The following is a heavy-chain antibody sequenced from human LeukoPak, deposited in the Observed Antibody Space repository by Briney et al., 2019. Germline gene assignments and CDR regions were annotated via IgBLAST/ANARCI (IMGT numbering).Heavy chain of an antibody. CDR3: ARAGMYNWNYFDY. CDR1: GGSISNYY. D-gene: IGHD1-20*01. CDR2: IYYSGST. Sequence: PSETLSLTCTVSGGSISNYYWSWIRQPPGKGLEWIGYIYYSGSTNYNPSLKSRVTISVDTSKNQFSLKLSSVTAADTAVYYCARAGMYNWNYFDYWGQGTLVTVPS. J-gene: IGHJ4*02. V-gene: IGHV4-59*01.